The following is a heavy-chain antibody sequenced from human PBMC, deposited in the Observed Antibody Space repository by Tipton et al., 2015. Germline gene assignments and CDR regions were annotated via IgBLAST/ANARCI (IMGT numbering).Heavy chain of an antibody. V-gene: IGHV4-61*01. J-gene: IGHJ4*02. CDR3: AREVWYNDSTGYDY. CDR2: VFSSGST. D-gene: IGHD3-22*01. Sequence: TLSLTCNVSGASVSSDPFFWTWIRQPPGKGLEWIGYVFSSGSTNYNPSLKSRVTISVDTSKNQFSLHLSSVTAADTAVYYCAREVWYNDSTGYDYWGQGTLVTVSS. CDR1: GASVSSDPFF.